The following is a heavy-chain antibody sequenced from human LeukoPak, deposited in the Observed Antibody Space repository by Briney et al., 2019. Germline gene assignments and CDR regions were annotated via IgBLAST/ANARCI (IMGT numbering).Heavy chain of an antibody. J-gene: IGHJ4*02. Sequence: SETLSLTCTVSGGSISSGSYYWSWIRQPAGKGLEWIGRIYTSGGTNYNPSLKSRVTISVDTSKNQFSLNLSSVTAADTAVYYCARARVVGATTPFDCWGQGTLVTVSS. CDR2: IYTSGGT. V-gene: IGHV4-61*02. D-gene: IGHD1-26*01. CDR1: GGSISSGSYY. CDR3: ARARVVGATTPFDC.